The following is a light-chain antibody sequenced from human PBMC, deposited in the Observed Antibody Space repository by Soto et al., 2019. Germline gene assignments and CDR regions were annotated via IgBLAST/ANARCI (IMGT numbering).Light chain of an antibody. J-gene: IGKJ1*01. CDR1: QSISSN. V-gene: IGKV3-20*01. CDR3: QQYGSSPWT. Sequence: ETVLTQSPATLSMSPGDRATLSCRASQSISSNLAWYQQRPGQAPRLLIYGASSRATGIPDRFSGSGSGTDFTLTISRLEPEDFAVYYCQQYGSSPWTFGQGTKVDIK. CDR2: GAS.